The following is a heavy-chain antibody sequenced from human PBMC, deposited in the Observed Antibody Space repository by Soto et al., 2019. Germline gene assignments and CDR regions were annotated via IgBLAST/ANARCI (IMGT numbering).Heavy chain of an antibody. CDR3: ARHRGSYYAY. J-gene: IGHJ4*02. D-gene: IGHD1-26*01. CDR1: GGSISSSSYY. CDR2: IYYSGST. Sequence: SETLSLPCTVSGGSISSSSYYWGWIRQPPGKGLEWIGSIYYSGSTYYNPSLKSRVTISVDTSKNQFSLKLSSVTAADTAVYYCARHRGSYYAYWGQGTLVTVSS. V-gene: IGHV4-39*01.